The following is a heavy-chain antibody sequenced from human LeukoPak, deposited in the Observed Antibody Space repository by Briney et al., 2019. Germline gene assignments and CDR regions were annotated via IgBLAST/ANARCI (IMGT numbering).Heavy chain of an antibody. CDR1: GYTFTGHY. D-gene: IGHD3-3*01. CDR3: ARRLYYDFWSGYFAPWGFDI. CDR2: INPNSGGT. Sequence: ASVKVSCKASGYTFTGHYMHWVRQAPGQGLEWMGWINPNSGGTNYAQKFQGRVTMTRDTSISTAYLQWSSLKASDTAMYYCARRLYYDFWSGYFAPWGFDIWGQGTMVTVSS. V-gene: IGHV1-2*02. J-gene: IGHJ3*02.